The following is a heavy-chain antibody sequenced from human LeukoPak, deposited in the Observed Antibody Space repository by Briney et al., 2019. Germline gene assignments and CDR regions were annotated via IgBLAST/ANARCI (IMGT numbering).Heavy chain of an antibody. Sequence: GASVKVSCKASGYTFRNYGLSWVRQAPGQGLEWMGWISAYTGNTNYAQKFQGRVTMTTDTSTSTAYMELRSLRSDDTAVYYCARDRNYGDWFDYWGQGTLVTVSS. J-gene: IGHJ4*02. CDR1: GYTFRNYG. D-gene: IGHD4-17*01. CDR3: ARDRNYGDWFDY. CDR2: ISAYTGNT. V-gene: IGHV1-18*01.